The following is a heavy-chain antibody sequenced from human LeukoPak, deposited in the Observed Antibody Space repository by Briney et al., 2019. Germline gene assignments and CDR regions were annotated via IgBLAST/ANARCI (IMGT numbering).Heavy chain of an antibody. J-gene: IGHJ3*02. D-gene: IGHD2-2*01. V-gene: IGHV1-46*01. CDR2: INPSGGST. Sequence: ASVKVSCKASGYTFTSYYMHWVRQAPGQGLEWMGIINPSGGSTSYAQKFQGRVTMTRDTSTSTVYMELSSLRSEDTAVYYCARQLRECSSTRCPGSFDIWGQRTMVTVSS. CDR3: ARQLRECSSTRCPGSFDI. CDR1: GYTFTSYY.